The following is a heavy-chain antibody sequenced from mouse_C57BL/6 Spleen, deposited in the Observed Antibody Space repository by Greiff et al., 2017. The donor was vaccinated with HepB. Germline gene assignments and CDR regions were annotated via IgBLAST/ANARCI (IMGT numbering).Heavy chain of an antibody. D-gene: IGHD3-2*02. CDR3: ARAAQAPLFYAMDY. Sequence: VQLKESGPGLVKPSQSLSLTCSVTGYSITSGYYWNWIRQFPGNKLEWMGYISYDGSNNYNPSLKNRISITRDTSKNQFFLKLNSVTTEDTATYYCARAAQAPLFYAMDYWGQGTSVTVSS. CDR2: ISYDGSN. J-gene: IGHJ4*01. CDR1: GYSITSGYY. V-gene: IGHV3-6*01.